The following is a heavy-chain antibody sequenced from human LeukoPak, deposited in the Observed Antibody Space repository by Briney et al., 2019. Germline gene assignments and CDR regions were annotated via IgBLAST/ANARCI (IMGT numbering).Heavy chain of an antibody. J-gene: IGHJ4*02. CDR1: GFSFSNFA. CDR3: ASGLWFGELLPIGY. D-gene: IGHD3-10*01. Sequence: GRSLRLSCAASGFSFSNFAMHWVRQAPGKGLGWVAVISYDGSNKYYADSVKGRFTISRDNSKNTLYLQMNSLRAEDTAMFYCASGLWFGELLPIGYWGQGTLVTVS. CDR2: ISYDGSNK. V-gene: IGHV3-30*04.